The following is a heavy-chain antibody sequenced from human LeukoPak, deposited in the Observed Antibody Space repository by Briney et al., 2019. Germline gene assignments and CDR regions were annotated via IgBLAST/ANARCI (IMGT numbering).Heavy chain of an antibody. CDR2: IYPGDSDT. D-gene: IGHD3-22*01. V-gene: IGHV5-51*01. CDR3: ATLRSGYYYDYFDY. Sequence: GESLKISCKGSGRSFTNYWIGWVRQVPGKGLEGMGIIYPGDSDTKYSPSFQGQVTISADKSISTAYLQWSSLKASDTAMYYCATLRSGYYYDYFDYWGQGTLVTVSS. CDR1: GRSFTNYW. J-gene: IGHJ4*02.